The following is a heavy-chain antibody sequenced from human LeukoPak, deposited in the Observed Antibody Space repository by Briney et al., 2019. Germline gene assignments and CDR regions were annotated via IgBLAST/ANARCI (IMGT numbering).Heavy chain of an antibody. D-gene: IGHD3-16*01. CDR2: IIPIFGTA. V-gene: IGHV1-69*13. J-gene: IGHJ4*02. CDR3: ARDLGDWSRAYFAFDY. Sequence: GASVKVSCKASGGTFSSYAISWVRQAPGQGLEWMGGIIPIFGTANYAQKFQGRVTITADESTSTAYMELRSLRSDDTAVYYCARDLGDWSRAYFAFDYWGQGTLVTVSS. CDR1: GGTFSSYA.